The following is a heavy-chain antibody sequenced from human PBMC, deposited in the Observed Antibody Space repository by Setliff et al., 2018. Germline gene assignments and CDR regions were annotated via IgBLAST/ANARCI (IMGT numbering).Heavy chain of an antibody. CDR3: ARWVPENWFDP. Sequence: PSETLSLTCTVSGGSISSYYWSWIRQPPGKGLEWIGYIYYSGSTNYNPSLKSRVTISVDTSKNQFSLKLSSVTAADTAVYYCARWVPENWFDPWGQGTLVTSPQ. CDR1: GGSISSYY. CDR2: IYYSGST. J-gene: IGHJ5*02. V-gene: IGHV4-59*01.